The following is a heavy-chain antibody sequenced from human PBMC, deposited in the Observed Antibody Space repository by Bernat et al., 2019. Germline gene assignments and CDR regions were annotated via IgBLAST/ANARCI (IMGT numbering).Heavy chain of an antibody. V-gene: IGHV4-39*01. J-gene: IGHJ4*02. Sequence: QLQLQESGPGLVKPSETLSLTCTVSGGSISSSSYYWGWIRQPPGKGLEWIGSIYYSGSTYYNPSLKSRVTISVDASKNQFSLMLSSATAAATAVYYCARLVGVTADYWGQGTLVTVSS. D-gene: IGHD2-21*02. CDR3: ARLVGVTADY. CDR1: GGSISSSSYY. CDR2: IYYSGST.